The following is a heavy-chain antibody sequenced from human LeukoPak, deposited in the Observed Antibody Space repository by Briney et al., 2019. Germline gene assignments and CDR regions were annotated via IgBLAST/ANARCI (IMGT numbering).Heavy chain of an antibody. CDR3: ARGGGATSGY. Sequence: GGSLRLSCAASGFTFSSYAMSWVRQAPGKGLERVPAISGSGGSTYYADSVKGRFTISRDNSKNTLYLQMNSLRAEDTAVYYCARGGGATSGYWGQGTLVTVSS. D-gene: IGHD1-26*01. J-gene: IGHJ4*02. CDR2: ISGSGGST. V-gene: IGHV3-23*01. CDR1: GFTFSSYA.